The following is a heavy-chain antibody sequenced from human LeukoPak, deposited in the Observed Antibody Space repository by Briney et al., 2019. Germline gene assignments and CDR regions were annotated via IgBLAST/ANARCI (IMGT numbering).Heavy chain of an antibody. Sequence: SETLSLTCTASGGSISSDYWSWIRQPPGKGLEWIGYIYYRGSTNYNPSLKSRVAISVDTSKNQFSLKLSSVTAADTAVYYCARLSGYSSGHYYSDYWGQGTLVTVSS. J-gene: IGHJ4*02. CDR2: IYYRGST. CDR3: ARLSGYSSGHYYSDY. CDR1: GGSISSDY. D-gene: IGHD3-22*01. V-gene: IGHV4-59*01.